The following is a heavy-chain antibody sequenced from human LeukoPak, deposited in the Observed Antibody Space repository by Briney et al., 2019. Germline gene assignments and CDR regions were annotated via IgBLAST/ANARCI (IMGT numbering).Heavy chain of an antibody. J-gene: IGHJ5*02. CDR2: INTNTGNP. Sequence: ASVKVSCKASGYTFTSYAMNWVRQAPGQGLEWMGWINTNTGNPTYAQGFTGRFVFSLDTSVGTAYLQISSLKAEDTAVYYCARVAVPGQYCSSTSCYPNWFDPWGQGTLVTVSS. D-gene: IGHD2-2*01. CDR1: GYTFTSYA. V-gene: IGHV7-4-1*02. CDR3: ARVAVPGQYCSSTSCYPNWFDP.